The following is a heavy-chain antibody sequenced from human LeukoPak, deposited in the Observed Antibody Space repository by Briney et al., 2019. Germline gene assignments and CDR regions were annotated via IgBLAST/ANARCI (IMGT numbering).Heavy chain of an antibody. J-gene: IGHJ4*02. CDR3: AKDLIGYCTSPTGYPIDH. CDR2: IPYHGTNK. D-gene: IGHD2-2*01. Sequence: GLSLRLSCAASVFTFSSYGMHWVRQAPGKGLEWVALIPYHGTNKYYADSVKGRFTISRDNSKNTLYLQMNNLRSEDTAVYYCAKDLIGYCTSPTGYPIDHWGQGTLVTVSS. V-gene: IGHV3-30*02. CDR1: VFTFSSYG.